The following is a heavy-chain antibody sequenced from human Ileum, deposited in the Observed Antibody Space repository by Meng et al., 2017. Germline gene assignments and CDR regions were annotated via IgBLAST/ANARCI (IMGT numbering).Heavy chain of an antibody. CDR3: TRCYGDWFSGDH. CDR1: GFTFTSHG. D-gene: IGHD3/OR15-3a*01. CDR2: IWYDGSKE. Sequence: VQLVESGGGVVQPGRSLGLSCATSGFTFTSHGLHWVRQAPGKGLEWVAVIWYDGSKEYYADSVKGRFTISRDDSKNTIYLQMNYLRAEDTAVYYCTRCYGDWFSGDHWGRGTLVTVSS. V-gene: IGHV3-33*01. J-gene: IGHJ4*01.